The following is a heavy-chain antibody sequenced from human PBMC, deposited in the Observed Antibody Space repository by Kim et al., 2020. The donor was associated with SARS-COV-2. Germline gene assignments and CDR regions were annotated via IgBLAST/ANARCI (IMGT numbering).Heavy chain of an antibody. V-gene: IGHV3-9*01. CDR2: ISWNSGSI. J-gene: IGHJ3*02. CDR3: AKDMGATGVLDAFDI. D-gene: IGHD7-27*01. Sequence: GGSLRLSCAASGFTFDDYAMHWVRQAPGKGLEWVSGISWNSGSIGYADSVKGRFTISRDNAKNSLYLQMNSLRAEDTALYYCAKDMGATGVLDAFDIWGQGTMVTVSS. CDR1: GFTFDDYA.